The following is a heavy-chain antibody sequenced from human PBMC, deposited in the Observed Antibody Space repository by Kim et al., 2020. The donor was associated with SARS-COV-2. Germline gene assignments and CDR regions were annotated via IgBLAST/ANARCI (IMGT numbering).Heavy chain of an antibody. D-gene: IGHD3-22*01. CDR2: ISSSSSYI. CDR3: ARVLRGDCSGGSCFGYYYDSSGYYPSDY. Sequence: GGSLRLFCAASGFTFSSYSMNWVRQAPGKGLEWVSSISSSSSYIYYADSVKGRFTISRDNAKNSLYLQMNSLRAEDTAVYYCARVLRGDCSGGSCFGYYYDSSGYYPSDYWGQGTLVTVSS. CDR1: GFTFSSYS. J-gene: IGHJ4*02. V-gene: IGHV3-21*01.